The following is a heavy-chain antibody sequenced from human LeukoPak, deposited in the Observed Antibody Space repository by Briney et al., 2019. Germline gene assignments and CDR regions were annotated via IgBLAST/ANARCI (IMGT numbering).Heavy chain of an antibody. CDR2: MNPNSGNT. J-gene: IGHJ4*02. V-gene: IGHV1-8*03. CDR3: ARGAPSYYFDY. Sequence: GASVKVSCKASGYTFTSYGISWVRQATGQGLEWMGWMNPNSGNTGYAQKFQGRATITRNTSISTAYMELSSLRSEDTAVYYCARGAPSYYFDYWGQGTLVTVSS. D-gene: IGHD6-6*01. CDR1: GYTFTSYG.